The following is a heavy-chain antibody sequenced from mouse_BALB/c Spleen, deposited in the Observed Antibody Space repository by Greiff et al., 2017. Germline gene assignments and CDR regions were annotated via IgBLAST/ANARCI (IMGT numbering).Heavy chain of an antibody. D-gene: IGHD2-3*01. CDR2: IWGDGST. CDR1: GFSLTGYG. CDR3: ARGGYYAYFDY. V-gene: IGHV2-6-7*01. J-gene: IGHJ2*01. Sequence: QVQLQQSGPGLVAPSQSLSITCTASGFSLTGYGVNWVRQPPGKGLEWLGMIWGDGSTDYNSALKSRLSTSKDNSKSQVFLKMSSLQTDDTARYYCARGGYYAYFDYWGQGTTLTVSA.